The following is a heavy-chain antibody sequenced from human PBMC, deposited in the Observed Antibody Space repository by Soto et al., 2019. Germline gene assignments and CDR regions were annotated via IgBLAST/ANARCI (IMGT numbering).Heavy chain of an antibody. J-gene: IGHJ6*02. Sequence: SEKVSCKASGYTFPSYGISWVRQAPGKGLEWMGWISAYNGNTNYAQKLQGRVTMTTDTSTSTAYMELRSLRSDDTAVYYCASFGDYVNYHRYVLDVCARGSTVTGS. D-gene: IGHD3-16*01. CDR1: GYTFPSYG. CDR2: ISAYNGNT. V-gene: IGHV1-18*04. CDR3: ASFGDYVNYHRYVLDV.